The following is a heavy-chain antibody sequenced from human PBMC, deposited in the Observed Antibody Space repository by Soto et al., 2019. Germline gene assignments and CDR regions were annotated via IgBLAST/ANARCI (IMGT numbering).Heavy chain of an antibody. J-gene: IGHJ6*02. D-gene: IGHD3-10*01. CDR2: IYYSGST. Sequence: QVQLQESGPGLVKPSQTLSLTCTVSGGSISSGDYYWSWIRQPPGKGLEWIGYIYYSGSTYYNPSLKSRVTLSVDTSKNQFALKLSSVTVSDPALDYCARYFQSARMFRGAPAVYYYYCMDVWGQGTTVTVSS. CDR3: ARYFQSARMFRGAPAVYYYYCMDV. V-gene: IGHV4-30-4*01. CDR1: GGSISSGDYY.